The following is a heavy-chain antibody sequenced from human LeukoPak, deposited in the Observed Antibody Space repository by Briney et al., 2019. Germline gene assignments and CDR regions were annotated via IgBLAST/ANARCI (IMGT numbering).Heavy chain of an antibody. V-gene: IGHV3-66*01. CDR1: GLTGSSNF. CDR3: ASSGTASRGAMDV. D-gene: IGHD1-1*01. CDR2: MYCGGST. J-gene: IGHJ6*02. Sequence: GGSLRLSCAASGLTGSSNFMTWVRQAPGKGLEWVSAMYCGGSTFYADSVRGRFNISRDNSKKTMFLQMSSLRVEDAAVYYCASSGTASRGAMDVWGQGTTVTVSS.